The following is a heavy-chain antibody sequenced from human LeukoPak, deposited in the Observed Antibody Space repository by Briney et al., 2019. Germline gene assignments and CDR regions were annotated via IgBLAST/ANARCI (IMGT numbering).Heavy chain of an antibody. CDR1: GFTFSSYS. Sequence: PGGSLRLSCAASGFTFSSYSMNWVRQAPGKGLEWVSSISSTSSYINYADSVKGRFTISRDNAKNSLYLQMNSLRAEDTALYYCAREGGVVPAATFDYWGQGTLVTVSS. J-gene: IGHJ4*02. V-gene: IGHV3-21*04. CDR2: ISSTSSYI. CDR3: AREGGVVPAATFDY. D-gene: IGHD2-2*01.